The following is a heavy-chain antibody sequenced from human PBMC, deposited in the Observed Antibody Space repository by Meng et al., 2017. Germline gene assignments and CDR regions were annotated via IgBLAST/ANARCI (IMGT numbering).Heavy chain of an antibody. J-gene: IGHJ5*02. V-gene: IGHV1-69*01. Sequence: HVPLVQSGAEVYNTGFWVRVPIRRDEGTWSWIRLSSGKQAHWKGLVWLRGITPIFATANYAQKFQGRVTITEDDSTSTAYMELSSLRYEDTAVYYCARESWFDPWGQGTLVTVSS. CDR3: ARESWFDP. CDR2: ITPIFATA. CDR1: EGTWSWIR.